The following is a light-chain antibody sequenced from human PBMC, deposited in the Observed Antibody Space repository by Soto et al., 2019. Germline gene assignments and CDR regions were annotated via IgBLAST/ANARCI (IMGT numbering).Light chain of an antibody. CDR2: GAS. V-gene: IGKV3-20*01. CDR3: QQYGTSPRT. Sequence: EIVMTQSPGTLSLSPGERATLSCRASQSVSSAYLAWYQQKPGQAPRLLIYGASSRATGIPDRFSGSGSWTDFSLTIIRLVPEDFAMYYCQQYGTSPRTFGQGTKVE. CDR1: QSVSSAY. J-gene: IGKJ1*01.